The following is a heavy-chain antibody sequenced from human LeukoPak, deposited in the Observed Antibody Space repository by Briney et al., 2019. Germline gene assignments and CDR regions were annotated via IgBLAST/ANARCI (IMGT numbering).Heavy chain of an antibody. V-gene: IGHV3-11*05. Sequence: GGSLRLSCATSGFSFTDYPMKWVRQAPGKGLEWISNIRTTAEGAKYAYYADSVKGRFTISRDNAKNSLYLQMNSLRAEDTAVYYCARAQSEWELPIYYFDYWGQGTLVTVSS. CDR3: ARAQSEWELPIYYFDY. D-gene: IGHD1-26*01. CDR1: GFSFTDYP. J-gene: IGHJ4*02. CDR2: IRTTAEGAKYA.